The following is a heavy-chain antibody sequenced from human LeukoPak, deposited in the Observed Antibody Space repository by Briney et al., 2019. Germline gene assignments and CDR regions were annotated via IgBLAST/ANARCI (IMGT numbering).Heavy chain of an antibody. CDR1: GGSISSSSYY. D-gene: IGHD3-22*01. CDR2: IYYSGST. CDR3: ARGQNYYDSSEAFDY. J-gene: IGHJ4*02. V-gene: IGHV4-39*07. Sequence: SETLSLTCTVSGGSISSSSYYWGWIRQPPGKGLEWIGSIYYSGSTYYNPSLKSRVTISVDTSKNQFSLKLSSVTAADTAVYYCARGQNYYDSSEAFDYWGQGTLVTVSS.